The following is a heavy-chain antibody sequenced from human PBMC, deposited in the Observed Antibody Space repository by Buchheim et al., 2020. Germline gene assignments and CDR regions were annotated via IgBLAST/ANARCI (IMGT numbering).Heavy chain of an antibody. CDR2: IYYSGST. D-gene: IGHD6-13*01. Sequence: QVQLQESGPGLVKPSETLSPTCTVSGGSISSYYWSWIRQPPGKGLEWIGYIYYSGSTNYNPSLKSRVTISVDTSKNQFSLKLSSVTAADTAVYYCARRIAAAGTGNWFDPWGQGTL. CDR3: ARRIAAAGTGNWFDP. J-gene: IGHJ5*02. V-gene: IGHV4-59*08. CDR1: GGSISSYY.